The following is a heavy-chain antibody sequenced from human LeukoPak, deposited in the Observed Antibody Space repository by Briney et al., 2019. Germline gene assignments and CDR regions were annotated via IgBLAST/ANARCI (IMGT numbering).Heavy chain of an antibody. CDR1: GGSMSNYY. D-gene: IGHD5-18*01. J-gene: IGHJ5*02. V-gene: IGHV4-59*01. CDR2: MFYTGSG. Sequence: SETLSLTCTVSGGSMSNYYWKWIRQPPGKGLEWIGYMFYTGSGKYNPSLKSRVTISVDTSKRQISLKLTSVTTADTAVYYCATNLPGYSYGYWVAWGQGTLVTVSS. CDR3: ATNLPGYSYGYWVA.